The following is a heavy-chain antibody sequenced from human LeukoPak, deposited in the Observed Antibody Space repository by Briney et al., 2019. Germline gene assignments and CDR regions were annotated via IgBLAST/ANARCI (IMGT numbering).Heavy chain of an antibody. D-gene: IGHD1-26*01. V-gene: IGHV3-64D*06. CDR2: ISRNGGST. CDR3: AKVSAWAMVGATYFDY. J-gene: IGHJ4*02. Sequence: GGSLRLSCSASGFTFSNYAMHWVRQAPRKGLEYVSAISRNGGSTYYADSVKGRFTISRDNSKNTLYLQMTSLRAEDTAVYYCAKVSAWAMVGATYFDYWGQGTLVTVSS. CDR1: GFTFSNYA.